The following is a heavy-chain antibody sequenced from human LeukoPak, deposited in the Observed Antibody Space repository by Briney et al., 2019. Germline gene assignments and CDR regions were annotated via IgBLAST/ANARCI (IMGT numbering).Heavy chain of an antibody. V-gene: IGHV4-59*12. CDR3: ARDPGYFFDY. CDR1: GGSISSYY. J-gene: IGHJ4*02. Sequence: PSETLSLTCTVSGGSISSYYWSWIRQPPGKGLEWIGYIYYSGSTHYSPSLKSRVTISVDMSKNQFSLKLSSVTAADTAIYYCARDPGYFFDYWGQGTLVTVSS. D-gene: IGHD3-10*01. CDR2: IYYSGST.